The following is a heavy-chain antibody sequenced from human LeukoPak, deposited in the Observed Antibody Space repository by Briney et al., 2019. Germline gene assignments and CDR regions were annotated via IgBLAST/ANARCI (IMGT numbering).Heavy chain of an antibody. CDR3: ARDPSGGSSSGDVDV. D-gene: IGHD6-6*01. Sequence: GGSLRLSCAASGFTFRNYWMGWVRQAPGKGLEWVANTKPDGTAEYYADSVRGRFTTSRDNAKNSLYLQMNSLRAEDTAVYYCARDPSGGSSSGDVDVWGKGTTVTVSS. J-gene: IGHJ6*04. V-gene: IGHV3-7*01. CDR1: GFTFRNYW. CDR2: TKPDGTAE.